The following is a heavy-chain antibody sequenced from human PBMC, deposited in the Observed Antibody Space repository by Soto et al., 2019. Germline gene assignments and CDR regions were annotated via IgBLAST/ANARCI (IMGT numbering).Heavy chain of an antibody. CDR1: GFTFSSYA. CDR2: ISGSGGST. D-gene: IGHD6-19*01. CDR3: AKDPAPGEQWDSLLIYGMDV. J-gene: IGHJ6*02. V-gene: IGHV3-23*01. Sequence: GGSLRLSCAASGFTFSSYAMSWVRQAPGKGLEWVSAISGSGGSTYYADSVKGRFTISRDNSKNTLYLQMNSLRAEDTAVYYCAKDPAPGEQWDSLLIYGMDVWGQGTTVTVSS.